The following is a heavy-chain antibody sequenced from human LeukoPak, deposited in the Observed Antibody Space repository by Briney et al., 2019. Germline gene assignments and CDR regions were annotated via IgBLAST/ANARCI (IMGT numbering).Heavy chain of an antibody. CDR1: GGAVSSYY. D-gene: IGHD3-22*01. CDR3: ARDGLYDSSGYYMDS. CDR2: IYYSGGT. J-gene: IGHJ4*02. V-gene: IGHV4-59*02. Sequence: SETLSLTCTVSGGAVSSYYWSWIRQPPGKGLEWIGYIYYSGGTKYNPSLMSRVTISVDRAQSQFSLSLSSATAADTAVYYCARDGLYDSSGYYMDSWGQGTLVIVSS.